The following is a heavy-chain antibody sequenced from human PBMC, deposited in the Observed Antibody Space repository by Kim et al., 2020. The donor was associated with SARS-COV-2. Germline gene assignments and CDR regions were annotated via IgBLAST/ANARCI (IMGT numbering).Heavy chain of an antibody. V-gene: IGHV3-74*03. CDR3: AKDLST. J-gene: IGHJ5*02. CDR2: INHDGSST. CDR1: GFTFTTYW. Sequence: GGSLRLSCGTSGFTFTTYWMHWIRQPPGKGLEWVSRINHDGSSTVYVDSVKGRFTISRDNAKSTLYLQMNSLRGDDTAVYYCAKDLSTWGQGTLVTVSS. D-gene: IGHD4-4*01.